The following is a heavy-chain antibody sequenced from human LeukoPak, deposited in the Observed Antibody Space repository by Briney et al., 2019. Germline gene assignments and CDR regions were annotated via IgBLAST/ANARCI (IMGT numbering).Heavy chain of an antibody. J-gene: IGHJ4*02. CDR3: ARHRTTGGTSCYNY. Sequence: ASVKVSCKASGYTFTSYDINWVRQATGQGLEWMGWMNPNSGNTGYAQKFQGRVTMTRNTSISTAYMELSSLRSEDTAVYYCARHRTTGGTSCYNYWGQGTLVTVSS. D-gene: IGHD2-2*02. CDR1: GYTFTSYD. V-gene: IGHV1-8*01. CDR2: MNPNSGNT.